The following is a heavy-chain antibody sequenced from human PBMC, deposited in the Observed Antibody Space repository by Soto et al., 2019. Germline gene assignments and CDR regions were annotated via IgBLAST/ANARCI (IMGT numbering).Heavy chain of an antibody. CDR3: ARPAAGSYWYFDL. J-gene: IGHJ2*01. V-gene: IGHV3-48*02. CDR1: GFTFSSHG. Sequence: PGGSLRLSCAASGFTFSSHGMNWVRKAPRKGLEWVSYIGTTTDSMFYADSVKGRFTISRDNARNSLYLQMNSLRDEDTAVYYCARPAAGSYWYFDLWGRGTLVTVSS. D-gene: IGHD6-13*01. CDR2: IGTTTDSM.